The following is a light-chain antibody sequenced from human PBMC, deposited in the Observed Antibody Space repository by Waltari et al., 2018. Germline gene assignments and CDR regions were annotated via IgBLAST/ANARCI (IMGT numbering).Light chain of an antibody. Sequence: QSALTQPASVSGSPGQSITISCTGTISDVGAYKYVSWYQPHPGKAPKLMIYEATNRPSGLSTRFSGSKSGNTASLTISGLQAEDEAHYYCSSYTRSSTWVFGGGTKLTVL. CDR2: EAT. CDR3: SSYTRSSTWV. J-gene: IGLJ2*01. V-gene: IGLV2-14*01. CDR1: ISDVGAYKY.